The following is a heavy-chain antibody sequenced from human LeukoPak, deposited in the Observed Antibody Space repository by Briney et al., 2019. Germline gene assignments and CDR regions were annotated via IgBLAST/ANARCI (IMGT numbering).Heavy chain of an antibody. J-gene: IGHJ4*02. CDR3: ARENWAPYD. Sequence: GRSLRLSCAASGFTFSSYGMHWVRQAPGKGLEWVANIKQDGSERNYVDTVKGRFIISRDNAKNLLYLQMNSLRAEDTAVYYCARENWAPYDWGQGTLVTVSS. CDR1: GFTFSSYG. CDR2: IKQDGSER. D-gene: IGHD3-3*01. V-gene: IGHV3-7*01.